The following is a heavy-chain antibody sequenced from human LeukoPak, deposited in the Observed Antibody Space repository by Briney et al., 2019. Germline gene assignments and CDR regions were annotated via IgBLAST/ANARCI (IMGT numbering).Heavy chain of an antibody. D-gene: IGHD3-10*01. CDR1: GFTFDDYA. V-gene: IGHV3-9*03. Sequence: GGSLRLSCAASGFTFDDYAMHWVRQAPGKGLEWVSGISWNSGSIGYADSVKGRFTISRDNAKNSLYLRMNSLRAEDMALYYCAKGGSGSSYYYMDVWGKGTTVTVSS. CDR3: AKGGSGSSYYYMDV. J-gene: IGHJ6*03. CDR2: ISWNSGSI.